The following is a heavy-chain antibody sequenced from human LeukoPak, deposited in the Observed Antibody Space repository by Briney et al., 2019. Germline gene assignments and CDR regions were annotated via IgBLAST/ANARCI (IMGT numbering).Heavy chain of an antibody. D-gene: IGHD6-13*01. V-gene: IGHV4-59*01. CDR2: IYYSGST. Sequence: PGGSLRLSCAASGFTFSSYGMSWIRQPPGKGLEWIGYIYYSGSTNYNPSLKSRVTISVDTSKNQFSLKLSSATAADTAVYYCARAPGYSSSWDPWGQGTLVTVSS. CDR1: GFTFSSYG. CDR3: ARAPGYSSSWDP. J-gene: IGHJ5*02.